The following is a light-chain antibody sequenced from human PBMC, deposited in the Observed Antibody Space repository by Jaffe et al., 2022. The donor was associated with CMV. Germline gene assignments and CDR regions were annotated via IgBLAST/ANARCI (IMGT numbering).Light chain of an antibody. CDR1: QTVSRN. Sequence: EIVMTQSPATLSVSPGERATLSCRASQTVSRNLGWYQQKPGQAPRLLIYGASNRANDLPARFSGSGSGTEFTLTISSLQSEDFAVYYCQQYNDWPLTFGPGTKVDIK. CDR3: QQYNDWPLT. CDR2: GAS. J-gene: IGKJ3*01. V-gene: IGKV3-15*01.